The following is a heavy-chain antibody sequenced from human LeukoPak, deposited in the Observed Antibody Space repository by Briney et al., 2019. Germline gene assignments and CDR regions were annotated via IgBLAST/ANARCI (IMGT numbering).Heavy chain of an antibody. CDR1: GYYLTSYW. V-gene: IGHV5-51*01. D-gene: IGHD3-9*01. Sequence: GESLQLSCYGSGYYLTSYWLGWVRQMPGKGLEWMGIIYPGDSDTRYSPSFQGQVTISADKSISTAYLQWSSLKASDTAMYYCARLHYDILTGDSPGLDYWGQGTLVTVSS. J-gene: IGHJ4*02. CDR3: ARLHYDILTGDSPGLDY. CDR2: IYPGDSDT.